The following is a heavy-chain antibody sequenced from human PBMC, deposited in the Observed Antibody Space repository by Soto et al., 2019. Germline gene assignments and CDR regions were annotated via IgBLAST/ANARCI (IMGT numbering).Heavy chain of an antibody. CDR3: ARERTYFGDY. Sequence: GVSVEACSKAPVETLTVDAGGWRRQAPGQRLEWMGWINAGNGNTKYSQKFQGRVTMTRNTSISTAYMELSSLRSEDTAVYYCARERTYFGDYWGQGTLVTVSS. D-gene: IGHD3-9*01. J-gene: IGHJ4*02. CDR1: VETLTVDA. CDR2: INAGNGNT. V-gene: IGHV1-3*01.